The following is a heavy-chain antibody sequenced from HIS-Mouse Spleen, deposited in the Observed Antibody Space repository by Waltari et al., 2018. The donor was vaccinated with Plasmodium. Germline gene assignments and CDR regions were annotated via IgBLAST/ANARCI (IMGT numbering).Heavy chain of an antibody. CDR1: GFTFSSYG. Sequence: QVQLVESGGGVVQPGRSLRLSCAASGFTFSSYGMHWVRQAPGKGLEWVAVISYDGSNKYYADSVKGRVTISRDNSKNTLYLQMNSLRAEDTAVYYCATSGLTGGTYYFDYWGQGTLVTVSS. J-gene: IGHJ4*02. V-gene: IGHV3-30*03. D-gene: IGHD7-27*01. CDR2: ISYDGSNK. CDR3: ATSGLTGGTYYFDY.